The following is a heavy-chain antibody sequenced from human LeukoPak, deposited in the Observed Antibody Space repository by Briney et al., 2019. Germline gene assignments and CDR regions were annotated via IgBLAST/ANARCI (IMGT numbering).Heavy chain of an antibody. CDR2: ISWNGGSI. V-gene: IGHV3-9*01. CDR1: GFTFDDYA. D-gene: IGHD3-22*01. Sequence: GGSLRLSCVASGFTFDDYAMHWVRQAPGKGLEWVSGISWNGGSIGYADSVKGRFTISRDNAKNTLNLQMNSLRAEDTAVYYCARDLGQYYDTSDNWFDPWGQGTLVTVSS. J-gene: IGHJ5*02. CDR3: ARDLGQYYDTSDNWFDP.